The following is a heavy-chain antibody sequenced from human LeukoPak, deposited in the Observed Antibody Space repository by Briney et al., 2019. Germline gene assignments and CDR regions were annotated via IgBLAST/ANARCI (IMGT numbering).Heavy chain of an antibody. CDR1: GGSISSYY. V-gene: IGHV4-59*01. Sequence: SETLSLTCTVSGGSISSYYWSWIRQPPGKGLEWVGYIYYSGSTNYNPSLKSRVTISVDTSKNQFSLKLSSVTAADTAVYYCAREGWELPRTFDIWGQGTMVTVSS. CDR3: AREGWELPRTFDI. D-gene: IGHD1-26*01. J-gene: IGHJ3*02. CDR2: IYYSGST.